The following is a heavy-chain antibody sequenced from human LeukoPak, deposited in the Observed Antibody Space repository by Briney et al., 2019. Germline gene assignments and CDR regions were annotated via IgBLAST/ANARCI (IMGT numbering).Heavy chain of an antibody. V-gene: IGHV4-34*01. CDR2: INHSGST. D-gene: IGHD2-15*01. Sequence: PSETLSLTCTVSGGSVSTSHWNWVRQPPGKGLEWIGEINHSGSTNYNPSLKSRVTISVDTSKNQFSLKLSSVTAADTAVYYCARACSGGSCYSDYWGQGTLVTVSS. J-gene: IGHJ4*02. CDR1: GGSVSTSH. CDR3: ARACSGGSCYSDY.